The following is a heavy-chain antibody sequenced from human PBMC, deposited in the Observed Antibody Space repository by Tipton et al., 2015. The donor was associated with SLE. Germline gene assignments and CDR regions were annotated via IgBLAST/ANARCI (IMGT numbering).Heavy chain of an antibody. CDR3: ARQFCGGDCSFTPDAFDI. J-gene: IGHJ3*02. V-gene: IGHV5-51*01. Sequence: VQLVQSGAELKKPGESLKISCKGSGYTFTGYWIAWVRQMPGKGLEWMGIIYPGDSDTRYSPSLQGQVTISADKSISTAYLQWSRLAASDPAIYYCARQFCGGDCSFTPDAFDIWGQGTMVTVSS. D-gene: IGHD2-21*01. CDR1: GYTFTGYW. CDR2: IYPGDSDT.